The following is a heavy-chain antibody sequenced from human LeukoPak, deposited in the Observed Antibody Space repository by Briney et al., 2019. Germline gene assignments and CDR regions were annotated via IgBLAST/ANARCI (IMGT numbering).Heavy chain of an antibody. J-gene: IGHJ5*02. CDR1: GYSFTDYY. CDR3: ARADFIDAGPYLIGP. CDR2: INTKTGRT. Sequence: ASVRVSCKTSGYSFTDYYIHWVRQAPGQGLAWMGWINTKTGRTSSARKFQGRVTMTRDPSIITVYMDLAWLTSDDTAIYFCARADFIDAGPYLIGPWGQGTLVTVSS. V-gene: IGHV1-2*02. D-gene: IGHD3-3*01.